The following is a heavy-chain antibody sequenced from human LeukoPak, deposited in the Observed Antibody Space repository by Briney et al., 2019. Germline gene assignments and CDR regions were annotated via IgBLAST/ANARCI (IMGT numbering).Heavy chain of an antibody. J-gene: IGHJ4*02. CDR3: ARDIDGNFDY. CDR2: IYHSGNT. D-gene: IGHD5-24*01. Sequence: SETLSLTCAVSGYSISSGYSWGWIRQPPGKGLEWIGSIYHSGNTYSNPSLRSRVTTSVDTSKNRFSLKLSSVTAADAAVYYCARDIDGNFDYWGQGTLVIVSS. V-gene: IGHV4-38-2*02. CDR1: GYSISSGYS.